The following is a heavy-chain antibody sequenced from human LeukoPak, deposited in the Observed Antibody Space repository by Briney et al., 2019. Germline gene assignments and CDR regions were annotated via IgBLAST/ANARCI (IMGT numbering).Heavy chain of an antibody. Sequence: ASVKVSCKASGYTFTSYGISWVRQAPGQGLEWMGWISAYNGNTNYAQKLQGRVTMTTDTSTSTAYMELRSLRSDDTAVYYCARDRLRGAGFVVVTAIASWFDPWGQGTLVTVSS. CDR1: GYTFTSYG. CDR2: ISAYNGNT. CDR3: ARDRLRGAGFVVVTAIASWFDP. D-gene: IGHD2-21*02. J-gene: IGHJ5*02. V-gene: IGHV1-18*01.